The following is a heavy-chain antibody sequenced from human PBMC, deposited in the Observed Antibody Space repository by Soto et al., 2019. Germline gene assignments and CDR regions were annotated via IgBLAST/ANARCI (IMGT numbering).Heavy chain of an antibody. CDR2: LHPDSGGT. J-gene: IGHJ4*02. CDR1: GYPVTGYY. Sequence: XSVKVSSKASGYPVTGYYVHWVRQAPGQGLEWMGWLHPDSGGTKTARTLQGRVTMTRDPSNSPAYMALSRLRSDDTAVYYRAREGGITTVVTLPAGYCGRLTLSTVSS. V-gene: IGHV1-2*02. D-gene: IGHD3-22*01. CDR3: AREGGITTVVTLPAGY.